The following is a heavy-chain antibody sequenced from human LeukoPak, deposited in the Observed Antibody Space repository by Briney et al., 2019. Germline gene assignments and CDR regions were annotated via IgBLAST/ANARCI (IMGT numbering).Heavy chain of an antibody. Sequence: GGSLRLSCAASGFTFSSYAMHWVRQAPGKGLEWVAVISYDGSNKYYADSVKGRFTISRDNSKNTLYLQMNSLRVEDTAVYYCARTFKGWLIGNGMDVWGQGTTVTVSS. CDR3: ARTFKGWLIGNGMDV. D-gene: IGHD3-22*01. CDR1: GFTFSSYA. J-gene: IGHJ6*02. CDR2: ISYDGSNK. V-gene: IGHV3-30-3*01.